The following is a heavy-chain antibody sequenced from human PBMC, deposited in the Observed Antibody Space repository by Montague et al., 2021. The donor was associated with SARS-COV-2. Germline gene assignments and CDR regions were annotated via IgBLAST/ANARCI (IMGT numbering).Heavy chain of an antibody. V-gene: IGHV4-38-2*02. Sequence: SETLSLTCTVSGDPITNNYYWGWIRQPPGKGLEWIGTIYHSGTTYYNPSLKSRVTISVDTSNNQFSLKLTSVTAADTAVYYCARRHMVASNRAFDYWGQGTLVTVSS. CDR3: ARRHMVASNRAFDY. CDR1: GDPITNNYY. D-gene: IGHD2-21*01. J-gene: IGHJ4*02. CDR2: IYHSGTT.